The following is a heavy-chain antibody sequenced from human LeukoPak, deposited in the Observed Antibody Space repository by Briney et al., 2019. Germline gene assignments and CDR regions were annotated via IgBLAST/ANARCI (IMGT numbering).Heavy chain of an antibody. D-gene: IGHD2-15*01. CDR3: ARGRETPSGLVVAATPISFDY. CDR2: INHSGST. J-gene: IGHJ4*02. CDR1: GGSFSGYY. V-gene: IGHV4-34*01. Sequence: PSETLSLTCAVYGGSFSGYYWSWIRQPPGKGREWSGEINHSGSTNYNPSLKSRVTISVDTSKNQFSLKLSSVTAADTAVYYCARGRETPSGLVVAATPISFDYWGQGTLVTVSS.